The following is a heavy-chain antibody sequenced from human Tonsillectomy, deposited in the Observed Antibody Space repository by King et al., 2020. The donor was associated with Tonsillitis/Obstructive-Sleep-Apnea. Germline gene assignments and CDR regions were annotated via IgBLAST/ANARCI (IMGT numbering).Heavy chain of an antibody. V-gene: IGHV3-64D*06. CDR3: VKDRGCSNTNCFLPFDF. CDR1: GFSFSDSA. J-gene: IGHJ4*02. Sequence: VQLVESGGGLVHPGGSLRLSCSASGFSFSDSAMHWVRQAPGKGLEYVSSISTNGDSTYYVDSVKGRFTISRDNSKNTLYLQMSSLRAEDTAVYYCVKDRGCSNTNCFLPFDFWGQGTLVTVS. D-gene: IGHD2-2*01. CDR2: ISTNGDST.